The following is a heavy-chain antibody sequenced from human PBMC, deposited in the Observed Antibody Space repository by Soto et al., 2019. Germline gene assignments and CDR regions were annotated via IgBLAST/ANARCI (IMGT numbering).Heavy chain of an antibody. D-gene: IGHD2-21*02. V-gene: IGHV3-23*01. CDR1: GFTFSSYA. CDR3: AKDRDQLAYCGGDCYSGGFDY. J-gene: IGHJ4*02. CDR2: ISGSGGST. Sequence: GGSLRLSCAASGFTFSSYAMSWVRQAPGKGLEWVSAISGSGGSTYYADSVKGRFTISRDNSKNTLYLQMNSLRAEDTAVYYCAKDRDQLAYCGGDCYSGGFDYWGQGTLVTVSS.